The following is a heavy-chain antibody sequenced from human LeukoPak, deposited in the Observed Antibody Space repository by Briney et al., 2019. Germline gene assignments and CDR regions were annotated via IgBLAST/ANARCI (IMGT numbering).Heavy chain of an antibody. CDR1: GFTFSSYE. V-gene: IGHV3-48*03. CDR2: ISSSGSTI. Sequence: GGSLRLSCAASGFTFSSYEMNWVRQAPGKGLEWVSYISSSGSTIYYADSVKGRFTISRDNAKNSLYLQMNSLRAEDMAVYYCARSRWPQFGLVMKNYGMDVWGQGTTVTVSS. CDR3: ARSRWPQFGLVMKNYGMDV. D-gene: IGHD5-24*01. J-gene: IGHJ6*02.